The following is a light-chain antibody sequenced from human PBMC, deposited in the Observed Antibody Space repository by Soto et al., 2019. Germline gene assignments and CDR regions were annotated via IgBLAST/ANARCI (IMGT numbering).Light chain of an antibody. V-gene: IGKV3-15*01. CDR3: QQYRNWPPLT. CDR1: QSVGSA. Sequence: EIVMTQSPATLSVSPGETATLSCRASQSVGSAVAWYQHKPSQAPRLLIVGASIRAPGVPGRFSGGGSGTEFTLTISSLQSEDFAVYYCQQYRNWPPLTFGGGTSVEIK. CDR2: GAS. J-gene: IGKJ4*01.